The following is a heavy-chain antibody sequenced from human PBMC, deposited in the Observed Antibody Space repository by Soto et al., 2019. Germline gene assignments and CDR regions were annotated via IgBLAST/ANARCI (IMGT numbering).Heavy chain of an antibody. J-gene: IGHJ6*02. Sequence: LRLSCAATGFTFSVYAMTWVRQAPGKGLEWVSAVTANGGSTYSADSVKGRFTISRDNSKNTLFLQMNSLRAEDTAVYYCASLGVGDWANYYYYYGMDVWGQGTTVTVSS. D-gene: IGHD2-21*02. CDR3: ASLGVGDWANYYYYYGMDV. V-gene: IGHV3-23*01. CDR1: GFTFSVYA. CDR2: VTANGGST.